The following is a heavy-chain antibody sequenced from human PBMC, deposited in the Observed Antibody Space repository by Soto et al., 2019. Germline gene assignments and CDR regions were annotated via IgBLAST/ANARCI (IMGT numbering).Heavy chain of an antibody. J-gene: IGHJ4*02. V-gene: IGHV4-30-4*01. CDR2: IYYSGCT. CDR1: GGSIGSGAYY. D-gene: IGHD2-15*01. CDR3: ARAQYCSGGSCHSYFDY. Sequence: SETLSLTCTVSGGSIGSGAYYWSWIRQPPGKGLEWVGYIYYSGCTYYTPSLKGRGSISVDMSKNQFSLKLSSVTAADTALYYCARAQYCSGGSCHSYFDYWGQGTLVTVSS.